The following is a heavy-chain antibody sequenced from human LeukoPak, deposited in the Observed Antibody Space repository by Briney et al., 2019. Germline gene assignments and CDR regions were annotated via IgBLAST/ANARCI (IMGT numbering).Heavy chain of an antibody. CDR2: IYAGGDT. J-gene: IGHJ4*02. Sequence: GGSLRLSCAASGFTVSSNYMSWVRQAPGKGLEWVSGIYAGGDTYYADSVKDRFTISRDNSKNTLYLQMNSLRAEDTAVYYCTKGLWAGVSAARDWGQGTLVTVSS. CDR3: TKGLWAGVSAARD. CDR1: GFTVSSNY. D-gene: IGHD3-10*01. V-gene: IGHV3-66*01.